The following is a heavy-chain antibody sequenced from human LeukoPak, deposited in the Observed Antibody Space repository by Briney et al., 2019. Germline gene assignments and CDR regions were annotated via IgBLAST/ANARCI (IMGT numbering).Heavy chain of an antibody. CDR1: GYIFTSYG. CDR2: ISAYNGLT. Sequence: AAVKDSCKASGYIFTSYGISWVRQPPGQGLEWMGWISAYNGLTNYAQNIQGGVTMTTDTSTTTAYMELRSLRSDDTAVYYCARDRPYTGGWRGFDYWGQGSLVTVSS. J-gene: IGHJ4*01. V-gene: IGHV1-18*01. CDR3: ARDRPYTGGWRGFDY. D-gene: IGHD6-19*01.